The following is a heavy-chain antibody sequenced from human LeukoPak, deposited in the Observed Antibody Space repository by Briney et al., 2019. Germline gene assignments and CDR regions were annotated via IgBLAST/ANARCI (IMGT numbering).Heavy chain of an antibody. J-gene: IGHJ4*02. D-gene: IGHD4-17*01. CDR2: ISYDGSNK. CDR1: GFTFSSYG. V-gene: IGHV3-30*18. Sequence: PGRSLRLSCAASGFTFSSYGMHWVRQAPGKGLEWVAVISYDGSNKYYADSVKGRFTISRDNSKNTLYLQMNSLRAEDTAVYYCAKDHRNGDYDTGYWGQGTLVTVSS. CDR3: AKDHRNGDYDTGY.